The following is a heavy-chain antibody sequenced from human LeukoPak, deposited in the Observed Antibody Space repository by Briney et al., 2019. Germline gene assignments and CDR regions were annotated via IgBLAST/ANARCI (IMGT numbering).Heavy chain of an antibody. CDR1: GFTFSSYT. CDR2: ITSSSSTI. J-gene: IGHJ4*02. Sequence: PGGSLRLSCAASGFTFSSYTMNWVRQAPGKGLEWVSYITSSSSTIYYADSVKGRFTISRDNAKNSLYLQMDSLRAEDTAVYYCAKDTIFGVGADYWGQGTLVTVYS. D-gene: IGHD3-3*01. CDR3: AKDTIFGVGADY. V-gene: IGHV3-48*01.